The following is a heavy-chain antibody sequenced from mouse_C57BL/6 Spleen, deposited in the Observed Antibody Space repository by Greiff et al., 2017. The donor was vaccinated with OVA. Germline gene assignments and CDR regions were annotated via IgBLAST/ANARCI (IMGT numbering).Heavy chain of an antibody. CDR2: ISSGSSTI. V-gene: IGHV5-17*01. D-gene: IGHD2-4*01. CDR3: ARIYDYDVDY. CDR1: GFTFSDYG. Sequence: EVKLVESGGGLVKPGGSLKLSCAASGFTFSDYGMHWVRQAPEKGLEWVAYISSGSSTIYYADTVKGRFTISRDNAKNTLFLQMTRLRSEDTAMYYCARIYDYDVDYWGQGTTLTVSS. J-gene: IGHJ2*01.